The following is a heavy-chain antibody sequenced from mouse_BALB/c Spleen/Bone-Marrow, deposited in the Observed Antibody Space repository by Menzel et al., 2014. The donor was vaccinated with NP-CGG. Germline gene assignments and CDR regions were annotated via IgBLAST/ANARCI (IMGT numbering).Heavy chain of an antibody. Sequence: VQLQQSGPELVKPGASVKISCKASGYAFSSSWMNWVKQRPGQGLEWIGRIYPGDGDTKYNGKFKGKATLTADKSSSTAYMQHSSLTSVDSAVYFCARPLNWDPYAMDYWGQGTSVTVSS. CDR3: ARPLNWDPYAMDY. CDR1: GYAFSSSW. J-gene: IGHJ4*01. V-gene: IGHV1-82*01. CDR2: IYPGDGDT. D-gene: IGHD4-1*02.